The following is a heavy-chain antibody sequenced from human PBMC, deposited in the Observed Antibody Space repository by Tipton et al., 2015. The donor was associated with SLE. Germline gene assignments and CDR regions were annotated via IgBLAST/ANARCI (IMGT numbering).Heavy chain of an antibody. CDR2: IYTSGST. Sequence: TLSLTCTVSGGSISSGSYYWSWIRQPAVKGLEWIGRIYTSGSTNYNPSLKSRVTISVDTSKNQFSLKLSSVTAADTAVYYCARLGGYSTYVDYWGQGTLVTFSS. V-gene: IGHV4-61*02. CDR1: GGSISSGSYY. D-gene: IGHD4-11*01. J-gene: IGHJ4*02. CDR3: ARLGGYSTYVDY.